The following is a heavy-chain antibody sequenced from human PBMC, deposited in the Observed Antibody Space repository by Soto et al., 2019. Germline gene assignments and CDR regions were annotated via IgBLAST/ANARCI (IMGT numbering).Heavy chain of an antibody. Sequence: PSETLSLTCAVSGGSISSGGYSWSWIRQPPGKGLEWIGYMYHSGSTNYNPSLKSRVTISVDTSKNQFSLKLSSVTAADTAVYYCARGETKIAAAGEMVAYYYYGMDVWGQGTTVTVSS. CDR1: GGSISSGGYS. CDR3: ARGETKIAAAGEMVAYYYYGMDV. V-gene: IGHV4-30-2*01. D-gene: IGHD6-13*01. CDR2: MYHSGST. J-gene: IGHJ6*02.